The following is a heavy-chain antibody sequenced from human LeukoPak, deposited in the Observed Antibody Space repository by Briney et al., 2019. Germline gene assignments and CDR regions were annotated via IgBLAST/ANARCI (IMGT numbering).Heavy chain of an antibody. CDR3: ATGRIVATLYGMDV. Sequence: GASVKVSCKVSGYTLTELSMHWVRQAPGKGLEWMGGFDPEDGETIYAQKFQGRVTMTEDTSTDTAYMELSSLRSEDTAMYYCATGRIVATLYGMDVWGQGTTVTVSS. CDR2: FDPEDGET. J-gene: IGHJ6*02. CDR1: GYTLTELS. D-gene: IGHD5-12*01. V-gene: IGHV1-24*01.